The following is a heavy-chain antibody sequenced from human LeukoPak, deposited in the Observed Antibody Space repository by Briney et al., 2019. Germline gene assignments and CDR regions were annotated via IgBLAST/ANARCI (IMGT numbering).Heavy chain of an antibody. CDR2: ISPIFGIA. J-gene: IGHJ3*02. V-gene: IGHV1-69*04. CDR1: GCTFSSYA. D-gene: IGHD2-2*01. Sequence: GASVKVSCRASGCTFSSYAISWVRQAPGQGREWMGRISPIFGIANYAQKFQGRVTITADKSTSTAYMELSSLRSEDTAVYYCARGHIVVVPAASPGAFDIWGQGTMVTVPS. CDR3: ARGHIVVVPAASPGAFDI.